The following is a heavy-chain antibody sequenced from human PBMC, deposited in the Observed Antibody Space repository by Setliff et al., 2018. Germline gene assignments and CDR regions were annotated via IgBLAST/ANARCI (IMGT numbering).Heavy chain of an antibody. CDR1: GYSFTGYY. CDR3: VRGGLAAAGRKGVFEY. CDR2: IHTGGGSA. Sequence: ASVKVSCKTSGYSFTGYYMHWVRQAPGQGLEWMGIIHTGGGSASYAQKFQGRVTMTSDTSTSTVYMEVNIVTSDDTAIYYCVRGGLAAAGRKGVFEYWGQGTVVTVSA. V-gene: IGHV1-46*01. D-gene: IGHD6-13*01. J-gene: IGHJ4*02.